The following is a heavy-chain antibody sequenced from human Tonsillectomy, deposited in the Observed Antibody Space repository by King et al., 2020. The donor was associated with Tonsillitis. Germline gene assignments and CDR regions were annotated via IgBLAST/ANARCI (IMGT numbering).Heavy chain of an antibody. J-gene: IGHJ4*02. CDR1: GFTFSSYG. Sequence: HVQLVESGGGVVQPGRSLRLSCAASGFTFSSYGMHWVRQAPGKGLEWVAVISYDGSNKYYADSVKGRFTISRDNSKNTLYLQMNSLRAEDTAVYYCAKRESGSPPVGLTFDYWGQGTLVTVSS. CDR2: ISYDGSNK. CDR3: AKRESGSPPVGLTFDY. V-gene: IGHV3-30*18. D-gene: IGHD3-22*01.